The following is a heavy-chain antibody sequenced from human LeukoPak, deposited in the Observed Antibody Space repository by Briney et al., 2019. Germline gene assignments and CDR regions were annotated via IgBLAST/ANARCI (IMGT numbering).Heavy chain of an antibody. CDR3: ARHNSSSWYVPEYFQH. Sequence: SETLSLTCTVSGGSISSSSYYWGWIRQPPEKGLEWIGSIYYSGSTYYNPSLKSRVTISVDTSKNQFSLKLSSVTAADTAVYYCARHNSSSWYVPEYFQHWGQGTLVTVSS. CDR1: GGSISSSSYY. J-gene: IGHJ1*01. V-gene: IGHV4-39*01. CDR2: IYYSGST. D-gene: IGHD6-13*01.